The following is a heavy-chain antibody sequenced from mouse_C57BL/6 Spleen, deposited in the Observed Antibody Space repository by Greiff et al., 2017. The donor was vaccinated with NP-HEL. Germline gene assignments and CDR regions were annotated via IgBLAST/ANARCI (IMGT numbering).Heavy chain of an antibody. CDR2: IYPGDGDT. D-gene: IGHD1-1*01. CDR3: ARTTTEYYFDY. CDR1: GYAFSSYW. Sequence: QVQLQQSGAELVKPGASVKISCKASGYAFSSYWMNWVKQRPGKGLEWIGQIYPGDGDTNYNGKFKGKATLTADKSSSTAYMQRSSLTSEDSAVYFCARTTTEYYFDYWGQGTTLTVSS. V-gene: IGHV1-80*01. J-gene: IGHJ2*01.